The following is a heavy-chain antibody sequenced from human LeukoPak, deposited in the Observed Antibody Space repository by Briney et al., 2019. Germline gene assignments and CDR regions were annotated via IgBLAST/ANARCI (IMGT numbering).Heavy chain of an antibody. Sequence: SVKVSCKASGGTFSSYAISWVRQAPGQGLEWMGGIIPIFGTANYAQKFQGRVTITTDESTSTAYMELSSLRSEDTAVYYCARDELSYYDSSGYYTFDYWGQGTLVTVSS. V-gene: IGHV1-69*05. CDR1: GGTFSSYA. D-gene: IGHD3-22*01. CDR3: ARDELSYYDSSGYYTFDY. J-gene: IGHJ4*02. CDR2: IIPIFGTA.